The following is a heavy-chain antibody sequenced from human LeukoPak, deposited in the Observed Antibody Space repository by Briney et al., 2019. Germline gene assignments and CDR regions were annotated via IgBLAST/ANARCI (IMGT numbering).Heavy chain of an antibody. J-gene: IGHJ4*02. V-gene: IGHV6-1*01. CDR2: TYYRSKWYN. D-gene: IGHD6-13*01. CDR3: ARFAAAAGSFWGVGDY. CDR1: GDSVSSNSAA. Sequence: PSQTLSLTCAISGDSVSSNSAAWNWIRQSPSRGLEWLGRTYYRSKWYNDYAVSVKSRITINPDTSKNQFSLQLNSVTPEDTAVYYCARFAAAAGSFWGVGDYWGQGTLVTVSS.